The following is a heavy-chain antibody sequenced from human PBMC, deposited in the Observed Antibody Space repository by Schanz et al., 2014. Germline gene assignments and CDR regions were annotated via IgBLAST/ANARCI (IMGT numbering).Heavy chain of an antibody. J-gene: IGHJ3*02. CDR3: ARGPSTGAFDI. V-gene: IGHV1-8*02. CDR1: GYTFTSYD. Sequence: QVQLVQSGAEVKKPGASVRLSCEASGYTFTSYDINWVRQAPGQGLEWMGWMNPNSGNTGYAQKFQGRVTMTRHTSISTAYMELSSLRSEDTAVYFCARGPSTGAFDIWGQGTMXTVSS. CDR2: MNPNSGNT.